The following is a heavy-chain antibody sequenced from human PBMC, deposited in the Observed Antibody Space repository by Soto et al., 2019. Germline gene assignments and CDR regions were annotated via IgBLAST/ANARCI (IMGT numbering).Heavy chain of an antibody. J-gene: IGHJ3*02. D-gene: IGHD3-3*01. V-gene: IGHV4-59*01. CDR2: IYYSGST. CDR3: ARDRYSITIFGVALTVAFDI. CDR1: GGSISSYY. Sequence: PSETLSLTCTVSGGSISSYYWSWIRQPPGKGLEWIGYIYYSGSTTYNPSLKSRVPISVDTSKNQFSLKLTSVTAADTAVYYCARDRYSITIFGVALTVAFDIWGQGTMVTVSS.